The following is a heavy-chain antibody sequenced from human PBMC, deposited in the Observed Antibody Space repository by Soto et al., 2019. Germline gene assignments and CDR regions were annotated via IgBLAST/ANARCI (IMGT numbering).Heavy chain of an antibody. Sequence: PSETLSLTCAVSGGSISSGGYSWSWIRQAPGKGLEWIGYIYQSGSTYYNPSLKSRVTISVDRSSNQFSLKLSSVTAADTALYYCARGSNSGVYYEGFDYWGQGTLVTVSS. D-gene: IGHD3-22*01. CDR3: ARGSNSGVYYEGFDY. J-gene: IGHJ4*02. V-gene: IGHV4-30-2*01. CDR1: GGSISSGGYS. CDR2: IYQSGST.